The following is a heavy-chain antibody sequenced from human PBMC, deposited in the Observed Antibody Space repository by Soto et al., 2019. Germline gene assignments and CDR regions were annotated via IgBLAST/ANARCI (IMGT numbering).Heavy chain of an antibody. CDR3: AKDAATVVTQNWYFDL. V-gene: IGHV3-30*18. CDR2: ISYDGSNK. J-gene: IGHJ2*01. CDR1: GFTFSSYG. Sequence: GGSLRFSCAASGFTFSSYGMHWVRQAPGKGLEWVAVISYDGSNKYYADSVKGRFTISRDNSKNTLYLQMNSLRAEDTAVYYCAKDAATVVTQNWYFDLWGRGTLVTVSS. D-gene: IGHD2-15*01.